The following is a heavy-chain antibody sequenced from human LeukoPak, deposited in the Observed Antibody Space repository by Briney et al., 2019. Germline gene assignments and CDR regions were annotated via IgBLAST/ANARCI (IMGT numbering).Heavy chain of an antibody. Sequence: SLRLSCAASGFTFDDYAMHWVRQAPGKGLEWVSGSSWNSGSIGYADSVKGRFTISRDNAKNSLYLQMNSLRAEDTALYYCAKDIRAMVRGVLDYWGQGTLVTVSS. CDR2: SSWNSGSI. J-gene: IGHJ4*02. CDR1: GFTFDDYA. V-gene: IGHV3-9*01. D-gene: IGHD3-10*01. CDR3: AKDIRAMVRGVLDY.